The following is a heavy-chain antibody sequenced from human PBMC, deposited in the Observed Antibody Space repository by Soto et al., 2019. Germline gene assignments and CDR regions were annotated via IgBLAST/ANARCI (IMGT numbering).Heavy chain of an antibody. Sequence: GGSLRLSCAASGFTFTNHWMTWVRQAPGKGLEWVANINPDGSAKNYVDPVKGRFTISRDNAKNSLYLQMNSLTVEDTAVYYCVRSQTAAYEYWSQGTLVTVSS. CDR3: VRSQTAAYEY. V-gene: IGHV3-7*01. CDR2: INPDGSAK. J-gene: IGHJ4*02. CDR1: GFTFTNHW. D-gene: IGHD2-21*02.